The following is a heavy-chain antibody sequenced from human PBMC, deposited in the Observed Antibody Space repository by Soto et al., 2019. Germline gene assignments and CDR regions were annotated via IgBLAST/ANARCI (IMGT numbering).Heavy chain of an antibody. CDR3: ATEGYCSGGSCYSYDY. J-gene: IGHJ4*02. V-gene: IGHV1-24*01. CDR2: FDPEDGET. Sequence: GASVKVSCKVSGYTLTELSMHWVRQAPGKGLEWMGGFDPEDGETIYAQKFQGRVTMTEDTSTDTAYMELSSLRSEDTAVYYCATEGYCSGGSCYSYDYWGQGTLVTVSS. CDR1: GYTLTELS. D-gene: IGHD2-15*01.